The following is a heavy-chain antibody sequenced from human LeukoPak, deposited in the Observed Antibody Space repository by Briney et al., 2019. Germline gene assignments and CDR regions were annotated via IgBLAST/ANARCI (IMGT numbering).Heavy chain of an antibody. J-gene: IGHJ4*02. V-gene: IGHV1-24*01. D-gene: IGHD3-10*01. CDR2: FDPEDGET. CDR1: GYTLTELS. CDR3: ATEALDDSDSYFEY. Sequence: GASVKVSCKVSGYTLTELSMHWVRQAPGKGLEWMGRFDPEDGETIYAQTLQGRVTMTEDTSTDTAYMELSSLRSEDTAVYYCATEALDDSDSYFEYWGQGTLVTASS.